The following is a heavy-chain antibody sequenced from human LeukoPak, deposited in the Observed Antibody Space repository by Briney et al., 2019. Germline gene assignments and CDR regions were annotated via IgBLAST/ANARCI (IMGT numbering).Heavy chain of an antibody. D-gene: IGHD1-26*01. J-gene: IGHJ3*02. Sequence: GGSLRLSCVVSGFTFIEYTMNWVRQAPGKGLEWVANTKQDGSEKDYVDSVKGRFTISRDNAKNSLYLQMNSLRAEDTAVYYCARPYSGSAKGTFDIWGQGTMVTVSS. CDR1: GFTFIEYT. CDR3: ARPYSGSAKGTFDI. V-gene: IGHV3-7*01. CDR2: TKQDGSEK.